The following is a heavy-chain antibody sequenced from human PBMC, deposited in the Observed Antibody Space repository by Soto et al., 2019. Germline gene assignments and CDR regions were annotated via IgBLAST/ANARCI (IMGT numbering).Heavy chain of an antibody. Sequence: GESLKISCKGSGYSITSYWIGWGGQMPGKGLEWVGIIYPGDSDTRYSPSFQGQVTITADRSISTAYLQWSSLKASDTAMYYWARAIAARHYYYYYGMDVWGQGTPVTVSS. V-gene: IGHV5-51*01. CDR1: GYSITSYW. J-gene: IGHJ6*02. D-gene: IGHD6-6*01. CDR3: ARAIAARHYYYYYGMDV. CDR2: IYPGDSDT.